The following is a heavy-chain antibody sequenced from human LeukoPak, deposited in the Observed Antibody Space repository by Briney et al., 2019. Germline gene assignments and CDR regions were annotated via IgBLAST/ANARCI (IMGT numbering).Heavy chain of an antibody. J-gene: IGHJ3*02. CDR3: ARETAYAFDI. V-gene: IGHV3-11*01. Sequence: PGGSLRLSCAASGFTFSDYYMTWIRQAPGKGLEWVSYISGSGSNRYYADSVKGRFTISRDNAKNSLYLQMNSLRAEDTAVYYCARETAYAFDIWGQGTMVTVSS. CDR1: GFTFSDYY. D-gene: IGHD2-21*01. CDR2: ISGSGSNR.